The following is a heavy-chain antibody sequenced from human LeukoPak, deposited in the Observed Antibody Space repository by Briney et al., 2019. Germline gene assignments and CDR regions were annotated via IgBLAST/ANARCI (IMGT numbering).Heavy chain of an antibody. CDR1: GFTFSSHA. CDR3: ASRSYSGRQLNFYFDS. D-gene: IGHD2-15*01. J-gene: IGHJ4*02. Sequence: GGSLRLSCAASGFTFSSHAMSWVRQAPGKGLEWVSSISGTGGSTSYADSVKGRFTISRDNSKNTLYVEMNSLRAEDTAVYYCASRSYSGRQLNFYFDSWGQGILVTVSA. V-gene: IGHV3-23*01. CDR2: ISGTGGST.